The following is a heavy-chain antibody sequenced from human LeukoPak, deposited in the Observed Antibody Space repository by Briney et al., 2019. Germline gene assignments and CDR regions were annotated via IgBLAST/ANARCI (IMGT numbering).Heavy chain of an antibody. V-gene: IGHV3-33*06. J-gene: IGHJ4*02. D-gene: IGHD1-26*01. CDR1: GFTFSSYG. CDR3: AKEVGATLRYFDY. CDR2: IWYDGSNK. Sequence: PGGSLRLSCAASGFTFSSYGMHWVRQAPGKGLEWVAVIWYDGSNKYYADSVKGRFTISRDNSKNTLYLQMNSLKAEDTAVYYCAKEVGATLRYFDYWGQGTLVTVSS.